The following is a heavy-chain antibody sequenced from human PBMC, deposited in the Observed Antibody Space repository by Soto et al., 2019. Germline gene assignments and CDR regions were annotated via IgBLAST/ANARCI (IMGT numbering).Heavy chain of an antibody. Sequence: EVQLVESGGGLVKPGGSLRLSCAASGFTFSNAWMSWVRQAPGKGLEWVGRIKSKTDGGTTDYAAPVKGRFTISRDDSKNTLYLQMNSLKTEDTAVYYCTTARATARRVAAFDIWGQGTMVTVSS. V-gene: IGHV3-15*01. CDR1: GFTFSNAW. CDR2: IKSKTDGGTT. D-gene: IGHD5-18*01. CDR3: TTARATARRVAAFDI. J-gene: IGHJ3*02.